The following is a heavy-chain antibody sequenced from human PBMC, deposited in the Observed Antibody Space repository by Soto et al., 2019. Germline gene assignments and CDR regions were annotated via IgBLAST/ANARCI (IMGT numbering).Heavy chain of an antibody. CDR3: AKDRGYSSGSGLDS. J-gene: IGHJ4*02. D-gene: IGHD5-18*01. CDR1: GFTFSNYA. V-gene: IGHV3-23*01. Sequence: GGSLTLSCAASGFTFSNYAMSWVRQAPGKGLEWVSCMSGSGGSTYYADSVKGRFTISRENSKNTLSLHMNNLRAEDTAVYYCAKDRGYSSGSGLDSWGQGTLVTVSS. CDR2: MSGSGGST.